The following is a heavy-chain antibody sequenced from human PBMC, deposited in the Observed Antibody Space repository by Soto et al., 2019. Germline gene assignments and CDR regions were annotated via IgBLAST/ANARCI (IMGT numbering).Heavy chain of an antibody. Sequence: QVQLVQSGAEVKKPRSSVKVSCKASGGTFSSYAISWVRQAPGQGLEWMGGIIPIFGTANYAQKFQGRVTITADESTSAAYMELRSLRYEDMAVYYCAGEPGGYCSGGSCYSKSSSYYYYGMDVWGQGTTVTVSS. D-gene: IGHD2-15*01. J-gene: IGHJ6*02. CDR1: GGTFSSYA. CDR2: IIPIFGTA. V-gene: IGHV1-69*12. CDR3: AGEPGGYCSGGSCYSKSSSYYYYGMDV.